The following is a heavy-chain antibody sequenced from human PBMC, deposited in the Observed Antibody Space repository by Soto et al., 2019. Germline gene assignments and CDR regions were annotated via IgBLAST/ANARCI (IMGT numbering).Heavy chain of an antibody. J-gene: IGHJ5*02. CDR2: IIPILGIA. Sequence: ASVKVSCKASGGTFSSYTISWVRQAPGQGLEWMGRIIPILGIANYAQKFQGRVTITADKSTSTAYMELSSLRSEDTAVYYCARTVAYFDRFGNWFDPWGQGTLVTVSS. V-gene: IGHV1-69*02. D-gene: IGHD3-9*01. CDR1: GGTFSSYT. CDR3: ARTVAYFDRFGNWFDP.